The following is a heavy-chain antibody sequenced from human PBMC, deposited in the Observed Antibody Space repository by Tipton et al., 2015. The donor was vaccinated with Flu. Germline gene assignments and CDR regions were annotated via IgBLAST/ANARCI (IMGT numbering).Heavy chain of an antibody. Sequence: LSLTCAASGFTFSSYAMHWVRQAPGKGLEWVAVISYDGSNKYYADSVKGRFTISRDNSKNTLYLQMNSLRAEDTAVYYCARDPVGATTYYFDYWGQGTLVTVSS. CDR3: ARDPVGATTYYFDY. D-gene: IGHD1-26*01. J-gene: IGHJ4*02. CDR1: GFTFSSYA. V-gene: IGHV3-30*04. CDR2: ISYDGSNK.